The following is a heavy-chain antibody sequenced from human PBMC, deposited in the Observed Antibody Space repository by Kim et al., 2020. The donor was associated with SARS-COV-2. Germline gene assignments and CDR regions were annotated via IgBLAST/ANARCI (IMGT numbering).Heavy chain of an antibody. CDR2: ISSRSTYI. D-gene: IGHD1-26*01. V-gene: IGHV3-21*01. Sequence: GGSLRLSCAASGFTFSRCTMNWVRQAPGKGLEGVSSISSRSTYIHYADSVEGRFTISRDNAKNSLYLEMNSLRAEDTAVYYCARDLVGWDLLDSWGQGAL. CDR1: GFTFSRCT. J-gene: IGHJ4*02. CDR3: ARDLVGWDLLDS.